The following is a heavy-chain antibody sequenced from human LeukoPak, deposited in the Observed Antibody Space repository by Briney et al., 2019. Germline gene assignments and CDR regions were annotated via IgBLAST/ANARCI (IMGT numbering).Heavy chain of an antibody. Sequence: PSETLSLTCAVSGGSFSDYYWSWIRQPPGKELEWIGEINHSGSTNYNPSLKSRVTISVDTSKNQFSLKLSSVTAADTAVYYCARRAAMAPCYFDYWGQGTLVTVSS. CDR2: INHSGST. J-gene: IGHJ4*02. D-gene: IGHD5-18*01. CDR1: GGSFSDYY. V-gene: IGHV4-34*01. CDR3: ARRAAMAPCYFDY.